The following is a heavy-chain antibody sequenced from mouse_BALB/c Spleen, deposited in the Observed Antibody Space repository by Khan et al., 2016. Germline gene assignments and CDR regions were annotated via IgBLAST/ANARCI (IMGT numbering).Heavy chain of an antibody. CDR1: GYTFTNYG. CDR3: TKLTGTDAY. V-gene: IGHV9-3-1*01. J-gene: IGHJ3*01. Sequence: QIQLVQSGPELKKPGETVKISCKASGYTFTNYGMNWVKQAPGKGLKWMGWINTYTGEPTYADDFKGRFAFSLEASASKAYLQINNLQHEDTDTYFCTKLTGTDAYWGKGTLVTVSA. CDR2: INTYTGEP. D-gene: IGHD4-1*01.